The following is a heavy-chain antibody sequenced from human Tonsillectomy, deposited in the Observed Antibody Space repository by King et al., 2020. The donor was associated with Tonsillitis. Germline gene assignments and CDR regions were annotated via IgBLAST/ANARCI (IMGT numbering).Heavy chain of an antibody. V-gene: IGHV3-23*04. Sequence: VQLVESGGGLVQPGGSLRLSCAASGFTFSSYAMSWVRQAPGKGLEWVSAISGCGGSTYYADSVKGRFTISRDNSKNTLYLQMNSLRAEDTAVYYCAKGSTMVRGVINRVDYWGQGTLVTVSS. J-gene: IGHJ4*02. CDR1: GFTFSSYA. CDR3: AKGSTMVRGVINRVDY. D-gene: IGHD3-10*01. CDR2: ISGCGGST.